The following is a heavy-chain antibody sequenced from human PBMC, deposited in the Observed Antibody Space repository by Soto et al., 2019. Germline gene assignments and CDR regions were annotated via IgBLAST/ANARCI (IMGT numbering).Heavy chain of an antibody. Sequence: GGSLRLSCAASGFTFSSYAMNWARQAPGKGLEWVSVISGSGGSTYYADSVKGRFTISRDNSKNTLYLQMNSLRAEDTAVYYCARRGPGTYFDYWRQGTLVTVS. D-gene: IGHD6-13*01. CDR1: GFTFSSYA. CDR3: ARRGPGTYFDY. J-gene: IGHJ4*02. CDR2: ISGSGGST. V-gene: IGHV3-23*01.